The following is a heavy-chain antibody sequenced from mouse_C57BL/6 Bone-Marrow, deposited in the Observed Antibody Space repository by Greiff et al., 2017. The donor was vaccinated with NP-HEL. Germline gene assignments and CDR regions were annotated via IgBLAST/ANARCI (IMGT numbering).Heavy chain of an antibody. J-gene: IGHJ1*03. D-gene: IGHD4-1*01. V-gene: IGHV2-9-1*01. Sequence: VQLQESGPGLVAPSQSLSITCTVSGFSLTSYAISWVRQPPGKGLEWLGVIWTGGGTNYNSALKSRLSISKDNSKSQVFLKMNSLQTDDTARYYCARSNWDVGPYWYFDVWGTGTTVTVSS. CDR2: IWTGGGT. CDR1: GFSLTSYA. CDR3: ARSNWDVGPYWYFDV.